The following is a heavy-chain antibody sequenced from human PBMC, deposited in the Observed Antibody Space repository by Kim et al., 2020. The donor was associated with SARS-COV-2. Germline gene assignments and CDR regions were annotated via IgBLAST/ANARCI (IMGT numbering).Heavy chain of an antibody. J-gene: IGHJ3*02. V-gene: IGHV3-9*01. CDR3: APLGGARAVKAFDI. Sequence: DPVKGRFTIARDNAKNSLYLQMNSLRAEDTALYYCAPLGGARAVKAFDIWGQGTMVTVSS. D-gene: IGHD6-19*01.